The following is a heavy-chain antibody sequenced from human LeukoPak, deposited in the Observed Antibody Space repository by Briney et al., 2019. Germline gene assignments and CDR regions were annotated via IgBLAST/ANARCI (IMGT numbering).Heavy chain of an antibody. CDR3: GGDLVSCGYFGY. V-gene: IGHV4-34*01. CDR2: ISHSGST. D-gene: IGHD3-22*01. Sequence: PSETRFLTCTVSGGSISSYYWSWIRQPPGKGLEWIGEISHSGSTNYNPSLKSRVTISVETSKNQFSLKLSSVTAADTAVYYCGGDLVSCGYFGYWGQGTLVTGSS. CDR1: GGSISSYY. J-gene: IGHJ4*02.